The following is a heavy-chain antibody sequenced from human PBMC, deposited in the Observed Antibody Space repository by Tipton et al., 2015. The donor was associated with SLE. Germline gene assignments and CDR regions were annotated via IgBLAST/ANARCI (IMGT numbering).Heavy chain of an antibody. CDR3: ARQDGSSEFDY. J-gene: IGHJ4*02. CDR1: GYRFANSC. V-gene: IGHV5-51*01. D-gene: IGHD6-13*01. Sequence: QLVQSGAEAKNPGVSLKFSCSGSGYRFANSCLGWVRHVPGKGLEWLGVFYPGDFDTIYNPSFQGRVTLSVDKSTNTAFLQWASLKASDSGYYYCARQDGSSEFDYWGQGTLVTVSS. CDR2: FYPGDFDT.